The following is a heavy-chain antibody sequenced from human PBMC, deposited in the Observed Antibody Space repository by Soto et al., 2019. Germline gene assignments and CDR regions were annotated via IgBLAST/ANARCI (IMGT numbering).Heavy chain of an antibody. D-gene: IGHD2-8*01. CDR3: ARDKDNGLDI. CDR1: GFTFSWHG. CDR2: IWNDGSHE. J-gene: IGHJ3*02. Sequence: QVQLAESGGGVVQPGRSLRLSCAASGFTFSWHGMHWVRQAPGKGLEWVAVIWNDGSHEFYADSVKGRFSISRDNSRDTVYLQMNSLRVEDAAVYYCARDKDNGLDIWGQGTMGAVSS. V-gene: IGHV3-33*01.